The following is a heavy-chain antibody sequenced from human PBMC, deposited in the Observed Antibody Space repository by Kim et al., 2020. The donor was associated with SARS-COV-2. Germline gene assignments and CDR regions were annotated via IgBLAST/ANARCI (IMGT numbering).Heavy chain of an antibody. J-gene: IGHJ4*02. CDR2: IYYSGST. CDR1: GGSISSSSYY. V-gene: IGHV4-39*01. D-gene: IGHD3-10*01. Sequence: SETLSLTCTVSGGSISSSSYYWGWIRQPPGKGLEWIGSIYYSGSTYYNPSLKSRVTISVDTSKNQFSLKLSSVTAADTAVYYCARVQSELLWFRGTTFEYWGQGTLVTVSS. CDR3: ARVQSELLWFRGTTFEY.